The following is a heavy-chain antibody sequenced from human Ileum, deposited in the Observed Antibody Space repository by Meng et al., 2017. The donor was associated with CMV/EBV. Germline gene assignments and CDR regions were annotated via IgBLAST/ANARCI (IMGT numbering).Heavy chain of an antibody. CDR1: GGTFSSYA. CDR2: IIPIFGTA. V-gene: IGHV1-69*05. CDR3: ARDFSIDDYLKI. J-gene: IGHJ4*02. D-gene: IGHD2/OR15-2a*01. Sequence: SVKVSCKASGGTFSSYAISWVRQAPGQGLEWMGGIIPIFGTANYAQKFQGRVTITTDESTSTAYMELSSLRSEDTAVYYCARDFSIDDYLKIWGQGTLVTVSS.